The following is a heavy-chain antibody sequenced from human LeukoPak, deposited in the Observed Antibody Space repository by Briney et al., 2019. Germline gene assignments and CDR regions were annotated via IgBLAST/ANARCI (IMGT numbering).Heavy chain of an antibody. V-gene: IGHV3-23*01. D-gene: IGHD6-13*01. J-gene: IGHJ4*02. Sequence: GGSLRLSCAAYGFTFSSYAMSWVRQAPGKGLEWVSAISGSGGSTYYADSVKGRFTISRDNSKNTLYLQMNSLRAEDTAVYYCAKGGYSSSWYGHYWGQGTLVTVSS. CDR3: AKGGYSSSWYGHY. CDR1: GFTFSSYA. CDR2: ISGSGGST.